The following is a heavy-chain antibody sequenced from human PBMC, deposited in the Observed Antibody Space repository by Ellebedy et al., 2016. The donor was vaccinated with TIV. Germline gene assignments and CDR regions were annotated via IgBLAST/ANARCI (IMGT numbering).Heavy chain of an antibody. J-gene: IGHJ4*02. Sequence: GESLKISCAASGFTFSIYAMNWVRQAPGKGLEWVSAISASSGSTYYADSVKGRFTISRDNSRNTLYLQMNSLRAEDTAVYYCAKDVYGDGYTNFDYWGQGTLVTVSS. D-gene: IGHD5-24*01. CDR3: AKDVYGDGYTNFDY. V-gene: IGHV3-23*01. CDR1: GFTFSIYA. CDR2: ISASSGST.